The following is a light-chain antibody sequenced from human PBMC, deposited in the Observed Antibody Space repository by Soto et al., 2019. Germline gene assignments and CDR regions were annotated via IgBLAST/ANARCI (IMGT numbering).Light chain of an antibody. CDR2: SAS. CDR1: QGINRW. V-gene: IGKV1D-12*01. Sequence: DIQMTQSPSSVSASVGDRVTITCLASQGINRWLAWYQQKPGEGPNLLIYSASTLESGVPSRFSGSGSGTDFTLTISNLQTEDFETYYCQQVPNFPLTSGGGTKLDIK. J-gene: IGKJ4*01. CDR3: QQVPNFPLT.